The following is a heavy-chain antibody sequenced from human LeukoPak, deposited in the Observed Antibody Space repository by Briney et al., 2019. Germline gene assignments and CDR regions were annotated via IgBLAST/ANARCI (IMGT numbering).Heavy chain of an antibody. CDR1: GFTFTNAW. Sequence: TGGSLRLSCAASGFTFTNAWMNWVRQAPGKGLEWLGRIRRESDGGTTDCAAPVKDRFTISRDDSKSTVYLQMNSLRIEDTAVYYCTTHIRVTATADHWGQGTLVTVSS. CDR2: IRRESDGGTT. D-gene: IGHD2-21*02. J-gene: IGHJ4*02. CDR3: TTHIRVTATADH. V-gene: IGHV3-15*07.